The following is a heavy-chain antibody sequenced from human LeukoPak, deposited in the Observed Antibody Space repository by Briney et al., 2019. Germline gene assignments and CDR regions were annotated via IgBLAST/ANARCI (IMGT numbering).Heavy chain of an antibody. J-gene: IGHJ4*02. D-gene: IGHD2-15*01. CDR2: INPNSGGT. V-gene: IGHV1-2*02. CDR1: GYTFTGYY. CDR3: TRDHCRGDNCPSFDY. Sequence: ASVKVSCKASGYTFTGYYMHWVRQAPGQGLEWMGWINPNSGGTNYAQKFQGRVTMTRDTSINTAYMELSRLRSDDTAVYYCTRDHCRGDNCPSFDYWGQGTLVTVSS.